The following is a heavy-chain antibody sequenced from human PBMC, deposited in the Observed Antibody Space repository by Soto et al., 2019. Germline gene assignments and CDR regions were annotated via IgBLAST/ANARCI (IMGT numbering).Heavy chain of an antibody. CDR1: GASISVHRYY. D-gene: IGHD6-25*01. V-gene: IGHV4-39*01. Sequence: SETLSLTCTVSGASISVHRYYWTWIRQPPGKGLEWIGSSYYSGTTNFNPSLKSRATISVDTYKNQFSLRLTSVTAATPAIYYCTRRYNWYDSDFGPREPGALSTVSS. CDR2: SYYSGTT. J-gene: IGHJ5*02. CDR3: TRRYNWYDSDFGP.